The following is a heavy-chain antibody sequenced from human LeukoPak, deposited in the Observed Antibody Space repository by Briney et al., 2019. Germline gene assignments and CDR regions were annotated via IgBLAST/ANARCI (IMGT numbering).Heavy chain of an antibody. D-gene: IGHD3-3*01. CDR2: ISYDGSNK. CDR1: GFTFSSYA. CDR3: ARAHTYYDFWSGLN. J-gene: IGHJ4*02. V-gene: IGHV3-30*04. Sequence: GGSLRLSCAASGFTFSSYAMHWVRQAPGKGLEWVAVISYDGSNKYYADSVKGRFTISRDNSKNTLSLQMNSLRAEDTAVYYCARAHTYYDFWSGLNWGQGTLVTVSS.